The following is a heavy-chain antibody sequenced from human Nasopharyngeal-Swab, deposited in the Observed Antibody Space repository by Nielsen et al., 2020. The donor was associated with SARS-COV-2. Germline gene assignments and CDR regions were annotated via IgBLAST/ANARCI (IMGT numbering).Heavy chain of an antibody. CDR2: IYHSGST. V-gene: IGHV4-4*02. D-gene: IGHD3-3*01. J-gene: IGHJ6*02. Sequence: SETLSLTCAVSGGSISSSYWWTWVRQPPGKGLAWIGEIYHSGSTNYNPSLKSRVTISVDTSKNQFSLKLSSVTAADTAVYYCAREGFAITIFGVVTRYGMDVWGQGTTVTVSS. CDR1: GGSISSSYW. CDR3: AREGFAITIFGVVTRYGMDV.